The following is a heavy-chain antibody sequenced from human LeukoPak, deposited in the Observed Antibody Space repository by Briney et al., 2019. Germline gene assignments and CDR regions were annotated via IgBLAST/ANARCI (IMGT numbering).Heavy chain of an antibody. D-gene: IGHD2-21*01. Sequence: GGSLRLSCAASGFTFSDYYMSWIRQAPGKGLEWVSYISSSGSTIYYADPVKGRFTISRDNAKNSLYLQMNSLRAEDTAVYYCARSLRKHIVVVIAIPDPYFDYWGQGTLVTVSS. J-gene: IGHJ4*02. V-gene: IGHV3-11*01. CDR2: ISSSGSTI. CDR3: ARSLRKHIVVVIAIPDPYFDY. CDR1: GFTFSDYY.